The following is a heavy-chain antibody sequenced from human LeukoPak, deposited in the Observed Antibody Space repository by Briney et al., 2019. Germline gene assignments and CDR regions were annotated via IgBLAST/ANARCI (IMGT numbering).Heavy chain of an antibody. CDR3: ARSRYYGSGSPDAFDS. CDR2: ISPSSSTI. J-gene: IGHJ3*02. D-gene: IGHD3-10*01. CDR1: GFTFSSYG. V-gene: IGHV3-48*01. Sequence: PGGSLRLSCAASGFTFSSYGMNWVRQAPGKGLEWVSYISPSSSTIYYADSGKGRFTISRDNAKNSLYLQMDSLTVEDTAVYSCARSRYYGSGSPDAFDSWGHGTMVTVSS.